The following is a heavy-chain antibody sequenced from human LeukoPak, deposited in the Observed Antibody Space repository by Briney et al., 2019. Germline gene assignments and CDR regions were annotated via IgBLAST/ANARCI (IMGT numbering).Heavy chain of an antibody. CDR3: XREGTYYGSGSYIDY. V-gene: IGHV4-34*01. J-gene: IGHJ4*02. CDR1: GGSFSGYY. D-gene: IGHD3-10*01. Sequence: PSETLSLTCAVYGGSFSGYYWSWIRQPPGKGLEWIGEINHSGSTNYNPSLKSRVTISVDTSKNQFSLKLSSVTAADTAVYYCXREGTYYGSGSYIDYWGQGTLVTVSS. CDR2: INHSGST.